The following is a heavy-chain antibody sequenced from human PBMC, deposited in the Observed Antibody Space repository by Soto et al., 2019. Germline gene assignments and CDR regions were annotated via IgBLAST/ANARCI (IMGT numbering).Heavy chain of an antibody. CDR2: FDPEDGET. CDR3: ASDWSIFGVVII. J-gene: IGHJ4*02. V-gene: IGHV1-24*01. CDR1: GYTLTELS. D-gene: IGHD3-3*01. Sequence: GASVKVSCKVSGYTLTELSMHWVRQAPGKGLEWMGGFDPEDGETIYAQKFQGRVTMTTDTSTSTAYMELRSLRSDDTAVYYCASDWSIFGVVIIWGQGTLVTVSS.